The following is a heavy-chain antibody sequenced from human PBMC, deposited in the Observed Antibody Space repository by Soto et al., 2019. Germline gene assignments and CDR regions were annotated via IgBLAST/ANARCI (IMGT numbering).Heavy chain of an antibody. D-gene: IGHD2-2*02. CDR2: IYDSGSV. J-gene: IGHJ5*02. Sequence: SETLSLTCFVSGDSMRSYYWSWIRQPPGKGLELIGYIYDSGSVSHQPSLRNRVTLSVDTAKNQFSLKLTSVTAADTAVYYCARAGCSSSSCFTGWFDPWGQGILVTVSS. CDR1: GDSMRSYY. CDR3: ARAGCSSSSCFTGWFDP. V-gene: IGHV4-59*01.